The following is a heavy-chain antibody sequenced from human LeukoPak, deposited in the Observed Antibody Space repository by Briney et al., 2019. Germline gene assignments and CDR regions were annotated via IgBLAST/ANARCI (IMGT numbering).Heavy chain of an antibody. CDR1: GDSISSSSYY. D-gene: IGHD2-15*01. J-gene: IGHJ4*02. Sequence: SETLSLTCTVSGDSISSSSYYWGWIRQPPGKGLEWIGSIYYSGSTYYNPSLKSRVTISVDTSKNQFSLKLSSVTAADTAVYYCARHSVVGIDYWGPGNLVNVSS. CDR3: ARHSVVGIDY. V-gene: IGHV4-39*01. CDR2: IYYSGST.